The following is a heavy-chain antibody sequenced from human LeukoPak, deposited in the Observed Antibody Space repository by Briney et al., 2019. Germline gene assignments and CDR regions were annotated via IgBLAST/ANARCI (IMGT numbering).Heavy chain of an antibody. CDR2: INHDGSDI. V-gene: IGHV3-74*01. CDR1: GFSVTSYV. Sequence: GGSLRLSCAVSGFSVTSYVMHWVRQVPGEGVVWVSRINHDGSDITYADSVKGRSTISRDHAKNTLYLQVNSLRVDDTAGYYCVRDTNFKIDYWGQGTLVTVSS. CDR3: VRDTNFKIDY. D-gene: IGHD2-2*01. J-gene: IGHJ4*02.